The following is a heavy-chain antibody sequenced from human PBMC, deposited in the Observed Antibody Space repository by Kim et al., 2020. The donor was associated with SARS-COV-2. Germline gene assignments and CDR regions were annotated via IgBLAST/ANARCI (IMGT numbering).Heavy chain of an antibody. CDR1: GYTFSSSG. Sequence: ASVKVSCKTSGYTFSSSGIGWVRQAPGQGLEWMGWSSGYNGNTIYAQTFQGRVAMTIDTSTSTAYMELRSLRSDETAVYYCARERTDEYSYFFGFWGQGTLDTVSS. J-gene: IGHJ4*02. CDR2: SSGYNGNT. V-gene: IGHV1-18*01. D-gene: IGHD5-18*01. CDR3: ARERTDEYSYFFGF.